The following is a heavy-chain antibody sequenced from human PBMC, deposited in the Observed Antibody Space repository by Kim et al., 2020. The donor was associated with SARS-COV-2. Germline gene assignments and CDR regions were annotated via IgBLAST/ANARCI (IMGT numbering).Heavy chain of an antibody. CDR2: IYRGGNT. Sequence: GGSLRLSCAASGFTVSSNYMSWVRQAPGKGLEWVSIIYRGGNTYYSDSVKGRFTISRDNSKNTLYLQMNSLRADDTAVYYCARGYYDSLIWGQGTLVTVSS. J-gene: IGHJ4*02. V-gene: IGHV3-66*01. CDR3: ARGYYDSLI. CDR1: GFTVSSNY. D-gene: IGHD3-22*01.